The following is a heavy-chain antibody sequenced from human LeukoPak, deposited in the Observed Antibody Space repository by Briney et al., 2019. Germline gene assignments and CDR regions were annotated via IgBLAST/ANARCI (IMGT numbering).Heavy chain of an antibody. CDR3: ARQTGSGLFSLP. CDR1: GDSISSSNCY. Sequence: SETLSLTCTVSGDSISSSNCYWGWIRQPPGKGLEWIGSIYFSGCTYYNASLKSRVTISVDTSKNQFSLKLSSVTAADTAVYYCARQTGSGLFSLPGGQGTLVTVSS. CDR2: IYFSGCT. D-gene: IGHD3-10*01. V-gene: IGHV4-39*01. J-gene: IGHJ4*02.